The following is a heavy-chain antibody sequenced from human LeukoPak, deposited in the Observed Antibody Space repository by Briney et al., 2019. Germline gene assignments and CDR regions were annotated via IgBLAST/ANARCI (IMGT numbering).Heavy chain of an antibody. CDR3: ARDSRGSGYSSGWYIFDP. D-gene: IGHD6-19*01. J-gene: IGHJ5*02. CDR2: IYYSGST. Sequence: PSETLSLTCTVSGGSINSYYWSWIRQPPGKGLEWIGYIYYSGSTNYNPSLKSRVTISVDTSKNQFSLRLSSVTAADTAVYYCARDSRGSGYSSGWYIFDPWGQGTLVTVSS. V-gene: IGHV4-59*01. CDR1: GGSINSYY.